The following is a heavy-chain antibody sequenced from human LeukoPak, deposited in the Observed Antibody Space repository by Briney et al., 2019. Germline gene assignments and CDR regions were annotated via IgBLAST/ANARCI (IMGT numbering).Heavy chain of an antibody. Sequence: PSETLSLTCTVSGGSISPYFWSWIRQPPGKGLEWVGSRNTYYNPSLKSRVTISVDTSKNQFSLILTSVTAADTAVYYCARQTGAGLFILPGGQGTLVTVSS. CDR2: RNT. CDR1: GGSISPYF. J-gene: IGHJ4*02. D-gene: IGHD3-3*01. V-gene: IGHV4-59*04. CDR3: ARQTGAGLFILP.